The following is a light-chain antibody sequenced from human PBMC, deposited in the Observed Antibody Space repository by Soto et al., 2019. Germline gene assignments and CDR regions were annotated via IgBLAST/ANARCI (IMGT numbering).Light chain of an antibody. J-gene: IGKJ1*01. Sequence: DIQMTQSPSTLSASVGDRVTITCRASQSSSSWLAWYQQKPGKAPKLLIYKASSLESGVPSRFSGSGSGTEFTLPISSLQPDDFATYYFQQYTSPWTFGQGTKVEIK. V-gene: IGKV1-5*03. CDR2: KAS. CDR3: QQYTSPWT. CDR1: QSSSSW.